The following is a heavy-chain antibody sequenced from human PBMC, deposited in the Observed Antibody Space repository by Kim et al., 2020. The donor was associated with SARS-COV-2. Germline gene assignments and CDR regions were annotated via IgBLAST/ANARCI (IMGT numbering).Heavy chain of an antibody. CDR1: GFSIRHYW. CDR3: ASEAVVVTASGAFDI. D-gene: IGHD2-21*02. V-gene: IGHV3-7*03. CDR2: INQDGGVK. Sequence: GGSLRLSCAASGFSIRHYWMTWVRQAPGKGLEWVANINQDGGVKQYVDAVKGRFTISRDNAKNSLYLEMNSLRAEDTAVYYCASEAVVVTASGAFDIWGQGTRVTVSS. J-gene: IGHJ3*02.